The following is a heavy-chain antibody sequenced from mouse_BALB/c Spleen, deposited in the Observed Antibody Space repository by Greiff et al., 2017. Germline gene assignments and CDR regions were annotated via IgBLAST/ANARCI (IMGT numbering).Heavy chain of an antibody. CDR3: ARERGFINYAMDY. Sequence: EVNVVESGGDLVKPGGSLKLSCAASGFTFSSYGMSWVRQTPDKRLEWVATISSGGSYTYYPDSVKGRFTISRDNAKNTLYLQMSSLKSEDTAMYYCARERGFINYAMDYWGQGTSVTVSS. J-gene: IGHJ4*01. V-gene: IGHV5-6*01. D-gene: IGHD1-1*01. CDR1: GFTFSSYG. CDR2: ISSGGSYT.